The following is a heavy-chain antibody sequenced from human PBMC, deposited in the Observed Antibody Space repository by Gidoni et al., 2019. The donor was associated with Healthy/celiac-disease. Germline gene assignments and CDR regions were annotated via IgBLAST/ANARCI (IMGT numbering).Heavy chain of an antibody. J-gene: IGHJ4*02. V-gene: IGHV3-23*01. D-gene: IGHD1-1*01. Sequence: EVQLLESGGGLVQPGGSLRLSCAASGFTFSSYAMSWVRQAPGTGLEWVSAIGGSGGSTYYADSVKGRFTISRDNSKNTLYLQMNSLRAEDTAVYYCAKDLRNSPDRFDYWGQGTLVTVSS. CDR3: AKDLRNSPDRFDY. CDR2: IGGSGGST. CDR1: GFTFSSYA.